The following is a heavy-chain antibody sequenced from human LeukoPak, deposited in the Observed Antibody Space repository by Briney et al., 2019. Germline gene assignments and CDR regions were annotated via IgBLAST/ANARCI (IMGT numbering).Heavy chain of an antibody. CDR1: GGSINSFY. CDR2: IYHSGST. Sequence: SETLSLTCTVSGGSINSFYWNWIRQPPGKEPEWIGYIYHSGSTNYNPSLKSRVTMSVDTSKNQFSLKLSSVTAADTAVYYCARGVYGDYEHYYFDYWGQGTLVTVSS. D-gene: IGHD4-17*01. CDR3: ARGVYGDYEHYYFDY. V-gene: IGHV4-59*12. J-gene: IGHJ4*02.